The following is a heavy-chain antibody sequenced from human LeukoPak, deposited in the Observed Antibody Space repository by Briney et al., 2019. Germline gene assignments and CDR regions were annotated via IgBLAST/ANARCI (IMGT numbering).Heavy chain of an antibody. J-gene: IGHJ4*02. CDR3: TRVGYCSSTTCYTGDGFDY. CDR2: IEQAGSEK. V-gene: IGHV3-7*01. Sequence: GSLRLSCAASGFTFSSYWMSWVRQAPGTGLEWVANIEQAGSEKYYVDSVKGRFTISRDNAKNSLYLQMNSLRAEDTAVYYCTRVGYCSSTTCYTGDGFDYWGQGTLVTVSS. CDR1: GFTFSSYW. D-gene: IGHD2-2*02.